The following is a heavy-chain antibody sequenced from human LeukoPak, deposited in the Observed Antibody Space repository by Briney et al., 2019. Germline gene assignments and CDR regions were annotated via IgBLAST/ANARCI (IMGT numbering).Heavy chain of an antibody. D-gene: IGHD3-10*01. CDR1: GGSMSSDY. Sequence: SETLSLTCTVSGGSMSSDYWSWIRQPPGKGLEWIAYIYYSGGAYYNPSLESRVTISVDTSKNQFSLKLRSVTAADTAVYYCATVAVIRGVTYFDYWGQGTLVTVSS. CDR3: ATVAVIRGVTYFDY. J-gene: IGHJ4*02. V-gene: IGHV4-59*01. CDR2: IYYSGGA.